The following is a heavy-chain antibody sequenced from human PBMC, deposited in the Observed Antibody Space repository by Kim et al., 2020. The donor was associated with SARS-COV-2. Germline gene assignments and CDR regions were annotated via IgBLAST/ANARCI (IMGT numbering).Heavy chain of an antibody. CDR3: AKYMETFGATPHFDS. CDR1: GFSFQKYG. Sequence: GGSLRLSCAASGFSFQKYGMHWVRQAPGKGLEWVAVISSNERKTVYVDSVQGRFTISRDNSNDTLYLQMDSLRVEDTGVYYCAKYMETFGATPHFDSGGQGTLVIVSS. CDR2: ISSNERKT. D-gene: IGHD3-3*01. V-gene: IGHV3-30*18. J-gene: IGHJ4*02.